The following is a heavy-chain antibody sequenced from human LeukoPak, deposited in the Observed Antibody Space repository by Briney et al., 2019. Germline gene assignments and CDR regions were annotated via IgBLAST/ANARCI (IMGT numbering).Heavy chain of an antibody. V-gene: IGHV1-69*01. CDR3: ARSYQPGYSYGPFDY. CDR2: IIPIFGTA. Sequence: GASVKVSCKASGGTFSSYAISWVRQAPGQGLEWMGGIIPIFGTANYAQKFQGRVTITADESTSAAYMELSSLRSEDTAVYYCARSYQPGYSYGPFDYWGQGTLATVSS. J-gene: IGHJ4*02. CDR1: GGTFSSYA. D-gene: IGHD5-18*01.